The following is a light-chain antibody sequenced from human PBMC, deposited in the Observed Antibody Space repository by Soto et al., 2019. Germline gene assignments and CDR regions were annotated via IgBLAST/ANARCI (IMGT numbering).Light chain of an antibody. V-gene: IGKV1-39*01. CDR1: QSIASY. CDR3: QQSYSAS. Sequence: DIQMTQSPSTLSASVGDRVSITCRAGQSIASYLNWYQQKPGKAPKLLIYAASSLQSGVPSRFSGSGSGTDFTLTISSLLPEDFATYYCQQSYSASFGGGTKV. CDR2: AAS. J-gene: IGKJ4*01.